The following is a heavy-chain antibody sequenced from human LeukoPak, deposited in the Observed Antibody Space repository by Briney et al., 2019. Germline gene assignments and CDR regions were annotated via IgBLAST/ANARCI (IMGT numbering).Heavy chain of an antibody. CDR3: ARGGDVVPAAVRDY. D-gene: IGHD2-2*01. Sequence: ASVKVSCEASGYTFTDYYMHWVRQAPGQGLEWMGWINPNSGGSNHAQKFQGRVTMTRDTSISTVYMELSRLKSDDTAVYYCARGGDVVPAAVRDYWGQGTLVTVSS. CDR1: GYTFTDYY. J-gene: IGHJ4*02. V-gene: IGHV1-2*02. CDR2: INPNSGGS.